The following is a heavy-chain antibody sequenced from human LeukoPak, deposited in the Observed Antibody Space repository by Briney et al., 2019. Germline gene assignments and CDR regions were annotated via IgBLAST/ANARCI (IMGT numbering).Heavy chain of an antibody. V-gene: IGHV3-23*01. J-gene: IGHJ3*02. CDR1: GFTFNNYA. Sequence: GGSLRLSCAASGFTFNNYAMNWVRQAPGRGLEWVSAISGSGHSTYYADSVKGRFSISRDNSKNTLDLQMNSLRAEDTAVYYCARDNGRRGKPGAFDIWGQGTMVTVSS. CDR3: ARDNGRRGKPGAFDI. CDR2: ISGSGHST. D-gene: IGHD2-8*01.